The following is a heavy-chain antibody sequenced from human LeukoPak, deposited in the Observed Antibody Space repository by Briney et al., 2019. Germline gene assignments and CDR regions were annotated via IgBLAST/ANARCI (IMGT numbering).Heavy chain of an antibody. D-gene: IGHD6-13*01. CDR1: GGSISGYY. V-gene: IGHV4-59*01. Sequence: SETLSLTCTVSGGSISGYYWSWIRQPPGKGLEWIGYIYYSGSTNYNPSLKSRVTISVDTSKNQFSLKLSSVTAADTAVYYCSGYSSSFGDYWGQGTLVTVSS. CDR2: IYYSGST. CDR3: SGYSSSFGDY. J-gene: IGHJ4*02.